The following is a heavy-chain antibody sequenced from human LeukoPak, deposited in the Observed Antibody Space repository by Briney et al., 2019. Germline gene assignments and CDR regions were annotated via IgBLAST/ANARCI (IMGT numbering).Heavy chain of an antibody. CDR3: ARSIAAAGTTIDY. D-gene: IGHD6-13*01. Sequence: SETLSFTCTVSGGSISSYYWSWIRQPPGKGLEWIGYIYYSGSTNYNPSLKSRVTISVDTSKNQFSLKLSSVTAADTAVYYCARSIAAAGTTIDYWGQGTLVTVSS. V-gene: IGHV4-59*08. CDR1: GGSISSYY. CDR2: IYYSGST. J-gene: IGHJ4*02.